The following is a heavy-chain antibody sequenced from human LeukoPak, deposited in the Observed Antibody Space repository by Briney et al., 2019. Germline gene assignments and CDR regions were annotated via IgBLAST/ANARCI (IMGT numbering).Heavy chain of an antibody. D-gene: IGHD3-22*01. CDR2: INHSGST. CDR1: GGSFSGYY. J-gene: IGHJ4*02. V-gene: IGHV4-34*01. Sequence: SETLSLTCAVYGGSFSGYYWSWIRQPPGKGLEWIGEINHSGSTNYNPSLKSRVTISVDTSKNQFSLKLSSVTAADTAVYYCARATLVVPAAEPSYYYDSSGYYGRNYFDYWGQGTLVTVSS. CDR3: ARATLVVPAAEPSYYYDSSGYYGRNYFDY.